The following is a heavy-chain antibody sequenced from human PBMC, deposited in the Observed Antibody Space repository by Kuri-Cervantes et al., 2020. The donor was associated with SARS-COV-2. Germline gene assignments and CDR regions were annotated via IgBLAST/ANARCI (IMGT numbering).Heavy chain of an antibody. V-gene: IGHV4-4*07. D-gene: IGHD3-22*01. Sequence: GSLRLSCTVSGPSISNSYWNWIRHPAGKPLQWIGRISGRGDTIYNPSLKSRASMSEDTSRNQFSLKLTSVTAADTAVYFCARGRGYHDSSGNYFDSWGQGTLVTVSS. CDR3: ARGRGYHDSSGNYFDS. CDR1: GPSISNSY. CDR2: ISGRGDT. J-gene: IGHJ4*02.